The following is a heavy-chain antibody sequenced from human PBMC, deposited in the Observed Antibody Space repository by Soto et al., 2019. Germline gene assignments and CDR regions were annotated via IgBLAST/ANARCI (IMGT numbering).Heavy chain of an antibody. Sequence: SETLSLTCTVSGGSISSSSYYWGWIRQPPGKGLEWIGSIYYSGSTYYNPSLKSRITISVDTSKNQFSLKLSSVTAADTAVYYCSTQFLGYCSCGSCYPSAFDIWGQGTMVTVSS. CDR3: STQFLGYCSCGSCYPSAFDI. CDR2: IYYSGST. CDR1: GGSISSSSYY. D-gene: IGHD2-15*01. V-gene: IGHV4-39*01. J-gene: IGHJ3*02.